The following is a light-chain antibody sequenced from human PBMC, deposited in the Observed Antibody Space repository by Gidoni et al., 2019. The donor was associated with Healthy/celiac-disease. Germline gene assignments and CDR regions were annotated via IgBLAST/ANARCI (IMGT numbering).Light chain of an antibody. Sequence: EIVMTQSPATLSVSPGERATLSCRASQSVSSNLAWYQQKPGQATRLLIYGASTRATGIPARFSGSGSGTEFTLTISSLQSEDFAVYYCQQYNNWPPGYTFXXXTKLEIK. CDR2: GAS. J-gene: IGKJ2*01. CDR1: QSVSSN. CDR3: QQYNNWPPGYT. V-gene: IGKV3-15*01.